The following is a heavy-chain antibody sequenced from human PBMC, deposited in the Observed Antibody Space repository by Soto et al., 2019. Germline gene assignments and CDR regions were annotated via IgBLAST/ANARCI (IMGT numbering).Heavy chain of an antibody. Sequence: QEQLVQSGAEVKKPGSSVKVSCTASGGLFSSYPINWVRQVPGQGLEWMGGIIPVFQTAYYTQRFQGRVTITADESTNTAYMELSSLRSEDTAIYYCARGGSGYTWFNEFWGQGTLVTVSS. V-gene: IGHV1-69*01. CDR3: ARGGSGYTWFNEF. J-gene: IGHJ4*02. D-gene: IGHD3-22*01. CDR2: IIPVFQTA. CDR1: GGLFSSYP.